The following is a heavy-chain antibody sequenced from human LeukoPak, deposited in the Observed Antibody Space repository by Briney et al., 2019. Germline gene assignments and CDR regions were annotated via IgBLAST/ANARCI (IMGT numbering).Heavy chain of an antibody. J-gene: IGHJ3*01. V-gene: IGHV4-59*11. CDR2: IFHSGNT. D-gene: IGHD6-6*01. CDR3: ARWGDSRSSGIYVFDV. CDR1: GASLSSHY. Sequence: PSEALSLTCSVSGASLSSHYWNWIRPPPGRELEWIGYIFHSGNTKSNPSLTGRVTMSVDTSKMQLSLTLTSVTAARTARYYCARWGDSRSSGIYVFDVWGQGTVVTV.